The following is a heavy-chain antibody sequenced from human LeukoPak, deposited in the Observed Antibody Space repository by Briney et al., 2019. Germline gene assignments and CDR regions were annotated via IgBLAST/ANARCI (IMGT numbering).Heavy chain of an antibody. J-gene: IGHJ4*02. CDR3: ARDYRHSGYDLDY. V-gene: IGHV1-69*13. D-gene: IGHD5-12*01. CDR1: GGTFSSYA. Sequence: SVKVSCKASGGTFSSYAISWVRQAPGQGLEWMGGIIPIFGTANYAQKFQGRVTITADESTSTAYMELSSLRSEDTAVYYCARDYRHSGYDLDYWGQGTLVTVSS. CDR2: IIPIFGTA.